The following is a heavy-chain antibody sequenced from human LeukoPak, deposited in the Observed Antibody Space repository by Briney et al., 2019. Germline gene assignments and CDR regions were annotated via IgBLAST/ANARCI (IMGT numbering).Heavy chain of an antibody. CDR1: GFTFSTYA. CDR3: AKGSVGIHAFDI. D-gene: IGHD1-26*01. CDR2: ITDIGDNT. Sequence: LAGGSLRLSCAPSGFTFSTYAMSWVRQAPGKGLQWVSSITDIGDNTYYADSVKGRFTISRDNSKNTLYLQMNSLRAEDTAVYYCAKGSVGIHAFDIWGQGTMVTVSS. V-gene: IGHV3-23*01. J-gene: IGHJ3*02.